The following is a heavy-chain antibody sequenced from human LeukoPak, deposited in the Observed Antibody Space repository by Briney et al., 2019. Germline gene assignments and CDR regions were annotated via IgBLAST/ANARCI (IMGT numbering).Heavy chain of an antibody. CDR1: GGSISSSGYY. CDR3: ARLRYRWFDP. D-gene: IGHD1-1*01. Sequence: SETLSLTCTVSGGSISSSGYYWSWIRQPPGKGLEWIGEINHSGSTNYNPSLKSRVTISVDTSKNQFSLKLSSVTAADTAVYYCARLRYRWFDPWGQGTLVTVSS. CDR2: INHSGST. J-gene: IGHJ5*02. V-gene: IGHV4-39*07.